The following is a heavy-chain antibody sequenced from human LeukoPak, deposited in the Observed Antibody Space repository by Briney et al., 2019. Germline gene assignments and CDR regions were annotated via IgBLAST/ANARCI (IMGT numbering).Heavy chain of an antibody. CDR3: GGSPKYYYYYYMDV. CDR1: GGSISSSSYY. J-gene: IGHJ6*03. V-gene: IGHV4-39*01. D-gene: IGHD2-15*01. Sequence: SETLSLTCTVSGGSISSSSYYWGWIRQPPGKGLEWIGSIYYSGSTYYNPSLKSRVTISVDTSRNQFSLKLSSVTAADTAVYYCGGSPKYYYYYYMDVWGKGTTVTVSS. CDR2: IYYSGST.